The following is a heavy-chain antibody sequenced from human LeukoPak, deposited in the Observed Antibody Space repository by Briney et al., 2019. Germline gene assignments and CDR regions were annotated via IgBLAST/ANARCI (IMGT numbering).Heavy chain of an antibody. CDR1: GFTFSSYE. Sequence: GGSLRLSCAASGFTFSSYEMNWVRQAPGKGLEWVSYITSSGSTTHYADSVKGRFTISRDNAKNSLYLQMNSLRAEDTAVYYCPREATDGFLREWYFDLWGRGTLVTVSS. V-gene: IGHV3-48*03. CDR3: PREATDGFLREWYFDL. D-gene: IGHD5-24*01. CDR2: ITSSGSTT. J-gene: IGHJ2*01.